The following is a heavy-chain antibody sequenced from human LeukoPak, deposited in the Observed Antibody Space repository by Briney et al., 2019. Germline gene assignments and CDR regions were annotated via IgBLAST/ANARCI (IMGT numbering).Heavy chain of an antibody. V-gene: IGHV4-61*02. CDR1: GGSISSGRYY. CDR3: ARGVVTDDYYMDV. Sequence: SQTLSLTCSVSGGSISSGRYYWTWIRQPAGKGPEWIGRLYTNDNTNYDPSLESRVSISVDTSKSQFYLQLTSVTAADTAVYFCARGVVTDDYYMDVWGKGITVIVSS. CDR2: LYTNDNT. D-gene: IGHD2-21*02. J-gene: IGHJ6*03.